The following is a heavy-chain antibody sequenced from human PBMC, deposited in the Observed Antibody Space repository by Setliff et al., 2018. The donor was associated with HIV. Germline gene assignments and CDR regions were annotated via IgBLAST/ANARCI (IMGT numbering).Heavy chain of an antibody. CDR3: ARDGFPDSTWRPTDL. Sequence: SETLSLTCTVSGGSMSSYYWSWIWQPAGKGLEWIGRVLTSGSTHYNPSLRSRVTISLDTSRNQISLTMTSVTAADTAVYYCARDGFPDSTWRPTDLWGQGTLVTVSS. CDR1: GGSMSSYY. V-gene: IGHV4-4*07. D-gene: IGHD6-13*01. CDR2: VLTSGST. J-gene: IGHJ5*02.